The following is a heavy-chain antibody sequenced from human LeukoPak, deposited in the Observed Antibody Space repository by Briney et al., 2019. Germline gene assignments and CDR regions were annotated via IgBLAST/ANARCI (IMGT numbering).Heavy chain of an antibody. Sequence: SETLSLTCTLSGGSISSHHWRYIRQPPGEALEWMGYIYYSGSTNYNPSLKSRVTISVDTSKNQFSLKLSSVTAADTAVYYCARMSSDSSGYYYVYGYWGQGTLVTVSS. CDR1: GGSISSHH. CDR2: IYYSGST. V-gene: IGHV4-59*08. J-gene: IGHJ4*02. CDR3: ARMSSDSSGYYYVYGY. D-gene: IGHD3-22*01.